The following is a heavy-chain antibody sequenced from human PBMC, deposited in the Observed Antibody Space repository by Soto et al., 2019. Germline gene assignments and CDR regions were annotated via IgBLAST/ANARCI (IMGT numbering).Heavy chain of an antibody. CDR3: ARDSDKCGELWRGPPPAYYYYYGMDV. CDR1: GGTFSSYA. Sequence: QVQLVQSGAEVKKPGSSVKVSCKASGGTFSSYAISWVRQAPGQGLEWMGGIIPIFGTANYAQKFQGRVTMTADESTSTDYMELSSLRSEDTAVYYCARDSDKCGELWRGPPPAYYYYYGMDVWGQGTTVTVSS. V-gene: IGHV1-69*01. CDR2: IIPIFGTA. J-gene: IGHJ6*02. D-gene: IGHD3-10*01.